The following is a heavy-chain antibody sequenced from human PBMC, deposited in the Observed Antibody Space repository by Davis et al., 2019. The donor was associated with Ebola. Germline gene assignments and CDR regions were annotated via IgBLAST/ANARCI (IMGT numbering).Heavy chain of an antibody. CDR1: GGSVSSGSYY. CDR2: IYYSGST. CDR3: ARDFIGSASMGSPTT. J-gene: IGHJ5*02. D-gene: IGHD3-10*01. V-gene: IGHV4-61*01. Sequence: PSETLSLTCTVSGGSVSSGSYYWSWIRQPPGKGLEWIGYIYYSGSTNYNPSLKSRVTISVDTSKNQFSLKLSSVTAADTAVYYCARDFIGSASMGSPTTWGQGTLVTVSS.